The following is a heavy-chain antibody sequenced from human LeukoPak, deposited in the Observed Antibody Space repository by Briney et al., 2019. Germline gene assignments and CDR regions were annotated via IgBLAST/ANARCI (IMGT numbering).Heavy chain of an antibody. V-gene: IGHV1-69*13. CDR2: IIPIFGTA. CDR3: ASMARDYDILTGYYDY. D-gene: IGHD3-9*01. Sequence: SVKVSCKASGGTFSSYAISWGRQAPGQGLEWMGGIIPIFGTANYAQKFRGRVTITADESTSTAYMELSSLRSEDTAVYYCASMARDYDILTGYYDYWGQGTLVTVSS. CDR1: GGTFSSYA. J-gene: IGHJ4*02.